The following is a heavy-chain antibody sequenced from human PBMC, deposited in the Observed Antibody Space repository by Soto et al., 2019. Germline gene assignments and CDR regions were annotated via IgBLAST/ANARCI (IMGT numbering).Heavy chain of an antibody. CDR3: ARDGCGVVVVAATRYYYGMDV. CDR1: GFTFSSYA. Sequence: QVQLVESGGGVVQPGRSLRLSCAASGFTFSSYAMHWVRQAPGKGLEWVAVISYDGSNKYYADSVKGRFTISRDNSKNTLYLQMNSLRAEDTAVYYCARDGCGVVVVAATRYYYGMDVWGQGTTVTVSS. V-gene: IGHV3-30-3*01. J-gene: IGHJ6*02. CDR2: ISYDGSNK. D-gene: IGHD2-15*01.